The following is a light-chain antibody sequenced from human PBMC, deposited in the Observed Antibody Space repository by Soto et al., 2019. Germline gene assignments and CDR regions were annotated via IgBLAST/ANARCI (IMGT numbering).Light chain of an antibody. Sequence: IQMTQSPSSLSASLGDRVTITCRASQTITTWLAWYQQKPGKAPKFLIYDVSTLESGVPSRFSGSGSGTEFTLTISSLQPEDFATYYCQQYDSYPLTFGGGVKVDIK. CDR3: QQYDSYPLT. CDR1: QTITTW. J-gene: IGKJ4*01. CDR2: DVS. V-gene: IGKV1-5*01.